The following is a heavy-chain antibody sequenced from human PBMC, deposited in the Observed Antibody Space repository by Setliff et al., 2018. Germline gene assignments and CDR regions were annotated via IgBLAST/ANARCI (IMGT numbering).Heavy chain of an antibody. J-gene: IGHJ5*02. V-gene: IGHV4-59*12. Sequence: SETLSLTCNVSGVSTSSSYWSWIRQPPGKGLEWIGNVLYSGSTNYNPALNSRVTISVDTSTNQFSLRLTSLTAADTAVYFCARDNTILGATDHWGQGTLVTVSS. CDR2: VLYSGST. CDR1: GVSTSSSY. D-gene: IGHD1-26*01. CDR3: ARDNTILGATDH.